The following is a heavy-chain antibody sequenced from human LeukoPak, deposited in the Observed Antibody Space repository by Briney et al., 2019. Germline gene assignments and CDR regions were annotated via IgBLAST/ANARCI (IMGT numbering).Heavy chain of an antibody. Sequence: ASVKVSCKAPGYTFTGYYMHWVRQAPGQGLEWMGWINPNSGGTNYAQKFQGRVTMTRDTSISTAYMELSRLRSDDTAVYYCARGRWLQNYYGMDVWGQGTTVTVSS. CDR3: ARGRWLQNYYGMDV. CDR2: INPNSGGT. D-gene: IGHD5-24*01. J-gene: IGHJ6*02. CDR1: GYTFTGYY. V-gene: IGHV1-2*02.